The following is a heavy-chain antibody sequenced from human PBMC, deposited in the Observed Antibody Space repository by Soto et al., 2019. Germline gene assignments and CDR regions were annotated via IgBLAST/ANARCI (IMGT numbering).Heavy chain of an antibody. V-gene: IGHV5-51*01. J-gene: IGHJ4*02. Sequence: PGESLKISCKCSGHIFSNYWIGWVRQMPGKGLEWMGIIYPGDSDTRDSPSFQGQVTITVDKSINTAYLQWSRLKASDTAIYYCARQRLWGTSGYYYFENWGQGTLVTVSS. CDR2: IYPGDSDT. D-gene: IGHD3-22*01. CDR1: GHIFSNYW. CDR3: ARQRLWGTSGYYYFEN.